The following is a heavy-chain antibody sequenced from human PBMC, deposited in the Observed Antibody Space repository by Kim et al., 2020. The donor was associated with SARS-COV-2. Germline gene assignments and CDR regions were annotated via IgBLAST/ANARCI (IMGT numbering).Heavy chain of an antibody. Sequence: IPSFQGHVTISINKSISTAYLQWSSLKASDTAMYYCARRTSGPNWFDPWGQGTLVTVSS. V-gene: IGHV5-10-1*01. CDR3: ARRTSGPNWFDP. D-gene: IGHD2-2*01. J-gene: IGHJ5*02.